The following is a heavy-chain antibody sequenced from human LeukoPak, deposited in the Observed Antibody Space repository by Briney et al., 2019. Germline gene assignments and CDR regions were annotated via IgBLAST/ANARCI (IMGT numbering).Heavy chain of an antibody. J-gene: IGHJ5*02. V-gene: IGHV3-23*01. CDR1: GFTFTDYG. CDR2: ISGSGGST. D-gene: IGHD6-6*01. CDR3: AKRGTGSSGPNWFDP. Sequence: GGSLRLSCVASGFTFTDYGMDWVRQAPGKGLEFISAISGSGGSTYYADSVKGRFTISRDNSKNTLYLQMNSLRAGDTALYYCAKRGTGSSGPNWFDPWGQGTLVTVSS.